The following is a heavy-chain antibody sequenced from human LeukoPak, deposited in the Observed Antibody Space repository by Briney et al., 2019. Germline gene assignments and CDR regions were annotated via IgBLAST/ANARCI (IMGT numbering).Heavy chain of an antibody. CDR2: IKQDGSEK. CDR3: ASLETTVTTDDAFDI. V-gene: IGHV3-7*03. CDR1: GFTFSSYW. Sequence: GGSLRLSCAASGFTFSSYWMSWVRQAPGKGLEWMANIKQDGSEKYYVDSVKGRFTISRDNAENSLYLQMNSLRAEDTAVYYCASLETTVTTDDAFDIWGQGTMVTVSS. D-gene: IGHD4-17*01. J-gene: IGHJ3*02.